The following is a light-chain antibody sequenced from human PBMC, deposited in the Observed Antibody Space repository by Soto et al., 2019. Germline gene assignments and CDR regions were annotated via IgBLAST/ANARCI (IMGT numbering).Light chain of an antibody. V-gene: IGKV3-20*01. CDR3: QQYGSSPLT. J-gene: IGKJ4*01. Sequence: EIVLTQSPGTLSLSPGERATLSCRASQSVSSSYLAWYQQKPGQAPRLLIYGASSRATGIPDRFSGSGSGTDFTLTIRRLEPEDLAVYYCQQYGSSPLTFGGGTKVDIK. CDR1: QSVSSSY. CDR2: GAS.